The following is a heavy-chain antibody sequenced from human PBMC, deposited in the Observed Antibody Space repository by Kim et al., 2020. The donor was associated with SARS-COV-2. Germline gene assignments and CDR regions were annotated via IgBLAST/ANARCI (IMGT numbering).Heavy chain of an antibody. CDR2: ISSSSSYI. J-gene: IGHJ6*02. CDR3: ARSTQGYYYGMDV. Sequence: GGSLRLSCAASGFTFSSYSMNWVRQAPGKGLEWVSSISSSSSYIYYADSVKGRFTISRDNAKNSLYLQMNSLRAEDTAVYYCARSTQGYYYGMDVWGQGTTVTVSS. CDR1: GFTFSSYS. V-gene: IGHV3-21*01.